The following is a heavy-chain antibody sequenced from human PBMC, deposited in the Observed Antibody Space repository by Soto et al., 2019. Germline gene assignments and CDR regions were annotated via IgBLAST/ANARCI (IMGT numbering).Heavy chain of an antibody. CDR3: ARGITIVRGVTAFDL. D-gene: IGHD3-10*01. CDR2: IIPIFGTA. CDR1: GGTFSSYA. Sequence: QVQLVQSGAEVKKPGSSVKVSCKASGGTFSSYAISWVRQAPGQGLEWMGGIIPIFGTANYAQKFQDRVTITADESTSTAYMELSSLRSEDTAVYYCARGITIVRGVTAFDLWGRGTLVTVSS. V-gene: IGHV1-69*01. J-gene: IGHJ2*01.